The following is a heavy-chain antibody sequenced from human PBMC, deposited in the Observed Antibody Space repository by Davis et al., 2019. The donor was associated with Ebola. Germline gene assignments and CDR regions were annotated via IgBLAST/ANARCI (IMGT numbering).Heavy chain of an antibody. CDR1: GFTFTSYA. CDR3: AKARSPKYYYYYYGMDV. CDR2: ISCSGGST. V-gene: IGHV3-23*01. J-gene: IGHJ6*02. D-gene: IGHD1-26*01. Sequence: SLKISCAASGFTFTSYAMRWVRQAPGKGLVWFSAISCSGGSTYYADSVKGRFTISRDNSKNTLYLQMNSLRAEDTAVYYCAKARSPKYYYYYYGMDVWGQGTTVTVSS.